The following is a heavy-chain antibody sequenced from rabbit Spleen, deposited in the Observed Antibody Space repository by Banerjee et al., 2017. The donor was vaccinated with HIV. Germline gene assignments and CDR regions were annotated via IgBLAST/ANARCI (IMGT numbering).Heavy chain of an antibody. D-gene: IGHD4-1*01. CDR3: VRDLLYSKNMNL. V-gene: IGHV1S45*01. Sequence: QEQLVESGGGLVQPEGSLTLTCTASGFSFSSSYYMCWVRQAPGKGPEWIACIYTSSSGGTWYASWAKGRFTISKTSTTVTLQMTSLTAADTATYFCVRDLLYSKNMNLWGPGTLVTVS. CDR1: GFSFSSSYY. J-gene: IGHJ4*01. CDR2: IYTSSSGGT.